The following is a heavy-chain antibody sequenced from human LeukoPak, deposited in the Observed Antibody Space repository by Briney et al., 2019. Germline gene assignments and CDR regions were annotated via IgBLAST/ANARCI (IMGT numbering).Heavy chain of an antibody. V-gene: IGHV3-23*01. CDR1: GFTFSSYG. CDR3: AKDRGNWNDDTGYFDY. CDR2: ISGSGGST. D-gene: IGHD1-1*01. Sequence: GGTLRLSCAASGFTFSSYGMSWVRQAPGKGLEWVSAISGSGGSTYYADSVKGRFTISRDNSKNTLYLQMNSLRPEDTAVYYCAKDRGNWNDDTGYFDYWGQGTLVTVSS. J-gene: IGHJ4*02.